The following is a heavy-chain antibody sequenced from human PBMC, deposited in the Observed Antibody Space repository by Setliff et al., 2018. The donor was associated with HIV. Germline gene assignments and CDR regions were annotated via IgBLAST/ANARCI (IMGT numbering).Heavy chain of an antibody. V-gene: IGHV1-2*06. Sequence: ASVKVSCKAIGYMILGYKMNWVRQAPGQGLEWIGRISPNNGAAEYAPKFQGRVSMTLDTSISTAYLEIPRLTSDDAAVYFCTRPRVFDSFDVWGQGTKVTVSS. CDR1: GYMILGYK. J-gene: IGHJ3*01. CDR2: ISPNNGAA. CDR3: TRPRVFDSFDV. D-gene: IGHD6-6*01.